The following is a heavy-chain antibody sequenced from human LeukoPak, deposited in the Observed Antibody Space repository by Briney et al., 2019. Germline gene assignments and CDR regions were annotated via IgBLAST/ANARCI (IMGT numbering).Heavy chain of an antibody. J-gene: IGHJ4*02. V-gene: IGHV1-2*02. Sequence: ASVKVSCKAPEYSFIGYYIHWVRQAPGQGLEWMGWINPDSDGTKYAQKFEGRVTMTRDTSISTAYMELSRLRSDDTAVYYCARDYSGSYYDYWGQGTLVTVSS. CDR1: EYSFIGYY. CDR2: INPDSDGT. CDR3: ARDYSGSYYDY. D-gene: IGHD1-26*01.